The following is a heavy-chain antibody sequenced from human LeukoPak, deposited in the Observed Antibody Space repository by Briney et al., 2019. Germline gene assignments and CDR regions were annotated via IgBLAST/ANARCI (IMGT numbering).Heavy chain of an antibody. J-gene: IGHJ4*02. Sequence: PGGSLRLSCAAPGFTFSSYSMNWVRQAPGKGLEWVSSISSSSSYIYYADSVKGRFTISRDNSKNTLYLQMNSLRAEDTAVYYCAKDIAPPPLWFGNSDLQGGFDYWGQGTLVTVSS. D-gene: IGHD3-10*01. CDR1: GFTFSSYS. CDR3: AKDIAPPPLWFGNSDLQGGFDY. V-gene: IGHV3-21*04. CDR2: ISSSSSYI.